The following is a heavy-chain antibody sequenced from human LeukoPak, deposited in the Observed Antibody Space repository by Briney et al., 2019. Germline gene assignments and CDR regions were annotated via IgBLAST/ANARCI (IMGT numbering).Heavy chain of an antibody. CDR3: ARAEDYDKGGVVDGFDM. J-gene: IGHJ3*02. CDR2: IWYDGSKK. Sequence: RGSLRLSCTASGFTFCGYGMHWVRQAPGKGLEWVAVIWYDGSKKYHADSVKGRFTISRDNSKNTLYLQMNSLRAEDTAVYYCARAEDYDKGGVVDGFDMWGEKSMVTVSS. CDR1: GFTFCGYG. D-gene: IGHD2-8*02. V-gene: IGHV3-33*01.